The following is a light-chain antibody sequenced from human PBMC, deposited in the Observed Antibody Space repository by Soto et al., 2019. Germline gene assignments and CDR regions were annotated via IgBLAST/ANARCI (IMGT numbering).Light chain of an antibody. CDR2: KAS. Sequence: DIQMTQSPSTLSASVGDSVTITCRASQSISHWLAWYQQKPGKAPKLLIYKASKLESGVPSRFGGSVSGTELSLTISSLQPDEFATYYCQQYNSYYTFGHGKKLEIK. J-gene: IGKJ2*01. V-gene: IGKV1-5*03. CDR1: QSISHW. CDR3: QQYNSYYT.